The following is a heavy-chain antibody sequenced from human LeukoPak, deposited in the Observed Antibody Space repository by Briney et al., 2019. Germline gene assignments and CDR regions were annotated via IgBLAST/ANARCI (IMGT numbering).Heavy chain of an antibody. J-gene: IGHJ4*02. V-gene: IGHV4-34*01. D-gene: IGHD6-13*01. Sequence: SETLSLTCAVYGGSISSYYWNWIRQPPGKGLEWIGSIYHSGSTYYNPSLKSRVTISVDTSKNQISLKLSSVTAADTAVYYCARVSFIAAGDYWGQGTLVTVSS. CDR2: IYHSGST. CDR3: ARVSFIAAGDY. CDR1: GGSISSYY.